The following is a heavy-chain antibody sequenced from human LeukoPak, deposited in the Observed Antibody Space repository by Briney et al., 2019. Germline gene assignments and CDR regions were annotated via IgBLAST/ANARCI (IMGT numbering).Heavy chain of an antibody. Sequence: GGSLRLSCAASGFTFSSYAMSWVRQAPGKGLEWVSAISGSGGSTYYADSVKGRFTISRDNSKNTLYLQMNSLRAEDTAVYYCAKDKSRASNVYGVLRGSTFGYLGQGTLVTVSS. J-gene: IGHJ4*02. D-gene: IGHD4-17*01. V-gene: IGHV3-23*01. CDR3: AKDKSRASNVYGVLRGSTFGY. CDR2: ISGSGGST. CDR1: GFTFSSYA.